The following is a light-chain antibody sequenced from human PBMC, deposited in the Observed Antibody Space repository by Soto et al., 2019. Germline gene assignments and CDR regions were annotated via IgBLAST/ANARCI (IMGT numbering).Light chain of an antibody. CDR1: QSVSSN. Sequence: EIVMTQSPATLSVSPGGRATLSCRASQSVSSNLAWYQQKPGQPPRLLFYNASTRATDIPARFSGGGSGTDFTLTISSLQSEDLGLYHCQHYDAWPLTFGGGTKVDIK. CDR3: QHYDAWPLT. J-gene: IGKJ4*01. V-gene: IGKV3D-15*01. CDR2: NAS.